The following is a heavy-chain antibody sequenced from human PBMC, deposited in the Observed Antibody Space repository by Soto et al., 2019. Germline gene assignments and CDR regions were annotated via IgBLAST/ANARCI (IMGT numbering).Heavy chain of an antibody. CDR2: IKQDGSEK. Sequence: GGSLRLSCAASGFTFSSYWMSWVRQAPGKGLEWVANIKQDGSEKYYVDSVKGRFTISRDNAENSLYLQMNSLRAEDTAVYYCARDYCSGGSCYSGNFYYYYMDVWGKGTTVTVSS. D-gene: IGHD2-15*01. CDR1: GFTFSSYW. CDR3: ARDYCSGGSCYSGNFYYYYMDV. V-gene: IGHV3-7*01. J-gene: IGHJ6*03.